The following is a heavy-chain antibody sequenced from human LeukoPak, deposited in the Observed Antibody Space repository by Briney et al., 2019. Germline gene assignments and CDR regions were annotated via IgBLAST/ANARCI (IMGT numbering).Heavy chain of an antibody. V-gene: IGHV4-59*12. CDR3: ARTVITAAAFDL. Sequence: PSETLSLTCTVSGGSISSYYWSWIRQPPGKGLEWIGYIYYSGSTNYNPSLRSRVTISVDTSKNHFSLKLSSVTAADTAVYYCARTVITAAAFDLWGHGTLVTVSS. J-gene: IGHJ4*01. D-gene: IGHD6-13*01. CDR2: IYYSGST. CDR1: GGSISSYY.